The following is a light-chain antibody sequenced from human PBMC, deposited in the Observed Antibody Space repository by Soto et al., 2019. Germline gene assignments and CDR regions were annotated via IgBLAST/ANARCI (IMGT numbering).Light chain of an antibody. CDR2: GAS. CDR1: QTISSGY. J-gene: IGKJ2*01. CDR3: QQYGSSPYT. V-gene: IGKV3-20*01. Sequence: EIVLTQSPGTLSLSPGERVTLSCRASQTISSGYVAWYQQKPGQAPRLFIYGASSRATGIPDRFSGSESGTDFTLSICRLEPEDVAVYYCQQYGSSPYTFGQVTKLEIQ.